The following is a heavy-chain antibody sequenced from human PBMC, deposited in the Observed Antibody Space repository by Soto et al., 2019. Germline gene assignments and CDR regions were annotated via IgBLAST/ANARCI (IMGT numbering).Heavy chain of an antibody. CDR3: AKATATGGGAFDI. V-gene: IGHV3-23*01. Sequence: PGWSLRVSCAASGFICSSYDMSWVRQAPGKGLEWVSTILVGGSTHYEDSVKGRFTISRDGSKNTVYLQMNSLTAGDTAVYYCAKATATGGGAFDICGQGTLVTVSS. D-gene: IGHD2-8*02. J-gene: IGHJ3*02. CDR1: GFICSSYD. CDR2: ILVGGST.